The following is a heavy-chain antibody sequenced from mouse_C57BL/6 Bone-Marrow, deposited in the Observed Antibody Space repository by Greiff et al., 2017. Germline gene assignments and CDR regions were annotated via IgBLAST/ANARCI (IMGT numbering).Heavy chain of an antibody. D-gene: IGHD1-1*01. J-gene: IGHJ4*01. V-gene: IGHV1-63*01. CDR2: IYPGGGYT. CDR3: ARAYGSSYYYYAMDY. CDR1: GYTFTNYW. Sequence: VKLMESGAELVRPGTSVKMSCKASGYTFTNYWIGWAKQRPGHGLEWIGDIYPGGGYTNYNEKFKGKATLTADKSSSTAYMQFSSLTSEDSAIYYCARAYGSSYYYYAMDYWGQGTSVTVSS.